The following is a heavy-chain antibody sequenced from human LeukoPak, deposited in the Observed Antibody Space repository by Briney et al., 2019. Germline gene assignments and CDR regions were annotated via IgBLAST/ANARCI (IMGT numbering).Heavy chain of an antibody. CDR2: INPNSGGT. Sequence: ATVKVSCKASGYTFTGYYMHWVRQAPGQGLEWMGWINPNSGGTNYAQKFQGRVTMTRDTSISTAYMELSRLRSDDTAVYYCAKVIGSGSYYAFDYWGQGTLVTVSS. J-gene: IGHJ4*02. V-gene: IGHV1-2*02. CDR3: AKVIGSGSYYAFDY. CDR1: GYTFTGYY. D-gene: IGHD3-10*01.